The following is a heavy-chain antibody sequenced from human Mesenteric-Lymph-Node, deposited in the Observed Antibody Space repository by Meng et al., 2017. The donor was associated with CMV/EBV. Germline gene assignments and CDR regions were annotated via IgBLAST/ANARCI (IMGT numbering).Heavy chain of an antibody. Sequence: GGSLRLSCAASGFTFSDYAMHWVRQAPGKGLECVANINQDGSERYYVDSVKGRFTISRDNAKNSLCLQTNSLRAEDTAVYYCARRRGSGSWDSWGQGTLVTVSS. CDR1: GFTFSDYA. V-gene: IGHV3-7*01. CDR2: INQDGSER. CDR3: ARRRGSGSWDS. J-gene: IGHJ4*02. D-gene: IGHD3-10*01.